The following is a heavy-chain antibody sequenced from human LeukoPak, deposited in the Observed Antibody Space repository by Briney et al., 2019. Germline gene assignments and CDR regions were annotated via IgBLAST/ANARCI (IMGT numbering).Heavy chain of an antibody. J-gene: IGHJ6*03. D-gene: IGHD6-19*01. CDR1: GYTFSDYY. V-gene: IGHV1-2*02. CDR2: INPYSGGT. Sequence: ASVKVSCKASGYTFSDYYLHWLRQAPGQGLEWMGWINPYSGGTNYAQKFQGRVTMTRDTSISTAYMELSRLRSDDTAVYYCARERARLRYMDVWGKGTTVTVSS. CDR3: ARERARLRYMDV.